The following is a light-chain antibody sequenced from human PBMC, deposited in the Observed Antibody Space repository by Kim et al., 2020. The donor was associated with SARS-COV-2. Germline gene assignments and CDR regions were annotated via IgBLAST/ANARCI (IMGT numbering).Light chain of an antibody. Sequence: ATINCKTSQSVLYSSNNKNYLAWYQQKPGQPPKLLIYGASTRESGVPDRFSGSGSGTDFTLTISSLQAEDVAVYYSQQYYSTPLTFGGGTKVDIK. J-gene: IGKJ4*02. V-gene: IGKV4-1*01. CDR3: QQYYSTPLT. CDR1: QSVLYSSNNKNY. CDR2: GAS.